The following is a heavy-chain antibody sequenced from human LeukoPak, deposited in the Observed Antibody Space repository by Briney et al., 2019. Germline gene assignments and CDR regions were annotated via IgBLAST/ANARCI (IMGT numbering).Heavy chain of an antibody. CDR1: GGSISSGSYY. V-gene: IGHV4-61*02. J-gene: IGHJ4*02. Sequence: PSQTLSLTCTVSGGSISSGSYYWCWIRQPAGKGLEWIGRIYTSGSTNYNPSLKSRVTISVDTSKNQFSLKLSSVTAADTAVYYCARELQYSSSPDYWGQGTLVTVSS. CDR3: ARELQYSSSPDY. CDR2: IYTSGST. D-gene: IGHD6-6*01.